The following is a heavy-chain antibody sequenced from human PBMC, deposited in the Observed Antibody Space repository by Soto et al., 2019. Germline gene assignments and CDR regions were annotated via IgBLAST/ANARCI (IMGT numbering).Heavy chain of an antibody. CDR2: ISYSGST. CDR1: GGSISSGGYS. V-gene: IGHV4-39*02. D-gene: IGHD6-19*01. CDR3: ARPHSSGWTVFDY. J-gene: IGHJ4*02. Sequence: SETLSLTCAVSGGSISSGGYSWGWIRQPPGKGLEWIGTISYSGSTYYNPSLKSRVTISVDTSKNHFSLKLSSVTAADTAVYYCARPHSSGWTVFDYWGQGILVTVPQ.